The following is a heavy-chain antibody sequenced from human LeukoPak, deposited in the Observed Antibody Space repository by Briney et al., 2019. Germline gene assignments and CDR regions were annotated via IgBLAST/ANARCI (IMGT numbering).Heavy chain of an antibody. V-gene: IGHV3-33*01. J-gene: IGHJ3*02. CDR3: ARDYIIAGLTNAFDI. CDR2: IWYDGSNK. D-gene: IGHD4/OR15-4a*01. CDR1: GFTFSSYG. Sequence: GGSLRLSCAASGFTFSSYGMHWVRQAPGKGLEWVAVIWYDGSNKHYADSVKGRFTISRDNSKNTLYLQINSLRAEDTAVYYCARDYIIAGLTNAFDIWGQGTMVTVS.